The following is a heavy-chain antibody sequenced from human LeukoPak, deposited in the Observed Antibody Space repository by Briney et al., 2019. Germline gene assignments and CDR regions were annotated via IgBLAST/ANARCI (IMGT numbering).Heavy chain of an antibody. V-gene: IGHV3-23*01. CDR3: AKDDNYIRFLS. D-gene: IGHD3-16*01. CDR2: ITGSGGNR. CDR1: GFTFSSHG. J-gene: IGHJ5*02. Sequence: GGSLRLSCAASGFTFSSHGMNWVRQAPGKGLEWVSGITGSGGNRYYADSVKGRFTISRDNSKNTLYLQMKSLRAEDTAVYYCAKDDNYIRFLSWGQGTLVTVSS.